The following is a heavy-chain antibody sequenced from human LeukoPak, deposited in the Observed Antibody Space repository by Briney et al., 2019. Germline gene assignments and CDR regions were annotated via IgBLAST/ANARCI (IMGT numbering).Heavy chain of an antibody. CDR3: ARLLYMSPDY. CDR1: GGSISSSSYY. CDR2: IYYGGST. J-gene: IGHJ4*02. D-gene: IGHD3-16*02. Sequence: PSETLSLTCTVSGGSISSSSYYWGWIRQPPGKGLEWIGSIYYGGSTYYNPSLKSRVTISVDTSKNQFSLKLSSVTAADTAVYYCARLLYMSPDYWGQGTLVTVSS. V-gene: IGHV4-39*01.